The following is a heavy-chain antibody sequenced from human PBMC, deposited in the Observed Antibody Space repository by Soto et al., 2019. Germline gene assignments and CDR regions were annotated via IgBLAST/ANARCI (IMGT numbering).Heavy chain of an antibody. CDR3: AREEFARGAQTNFDY. CDR1: GGTFSSYA. D-gene: IGHD3-10*01. V-gene: IGHV1-69*13. CDR2: IIPIFGTA. Sequence: GASVKVSCKASGGTFSSYAISWVRQAAGQGLEWMGGIIPIFGTANYAQKFQGRVTITADESTSTAYMELSSLRSEDTAVYYCAREEFARGAQTNFDYWGQGTLVTVSS. J-gene: IGHJ4*02.